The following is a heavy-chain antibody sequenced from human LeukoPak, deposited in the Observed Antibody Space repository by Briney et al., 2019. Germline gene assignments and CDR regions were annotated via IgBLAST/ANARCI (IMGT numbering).Heavy chain of an antibody. CDR1: GYAFSAYY. CDR2: LNPQTGDT. Sequence: GASVKVSCKASGYAFSAYYMHWVRQAPGQGLEWMGWLNPQTGDTHFAQKFQGRVTFTRDTSISTAYMAMSRLRSDDTAVFYCAAGGGILWELLDWGQGTLVTVSS. J-gene: IGHJ4*02. D-gene: IGHD1-26*01. CDR3: AAGGGILWELLD. V-gene: IGHV1-2*02.